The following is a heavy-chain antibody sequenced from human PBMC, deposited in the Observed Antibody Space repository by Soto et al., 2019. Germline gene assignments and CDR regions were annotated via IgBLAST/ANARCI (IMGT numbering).Heavy chain of an antibody. CDR1: GFTFSSYW. CDR2: INTDGSST. D-gene: IGHD2-2*03. Sequence: EVQLVESGGDLVQPGGSLRLSCAASGFTFSSYWMYWVRQAPGKGLVWVSHINTDGSSTNYADSVKGRFSISRDNAKSTLYLQMNSLRVEDTAVYYCATDGFGGSDYWGQGTLVTVSS. J-gene: IGHJ4*02. V-gene: IGHV3-74*01. CDR3: ATDGFGGSDY.